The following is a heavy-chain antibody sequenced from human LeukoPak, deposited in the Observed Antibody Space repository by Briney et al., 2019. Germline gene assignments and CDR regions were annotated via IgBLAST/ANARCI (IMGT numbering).Heavy chain of an antibody. CDR3: ARGDGYNFFDY. V-gene: IGHV3-53*01. Sequence: PGGSLRLSCAVPGFSVTNNYMSWVRQAPGKGLEWGSVFYVGGATYYADSVKGRFTISRDNSENTLYLQMKSLRAEDTAVYYCARGDGYNFFDYWGQGTLVTVSS. CDR2: FYVGGAT. J-gene: IGHJ4*02. D-gene: IGHD5-24*01. CDR1: GFSVTNNY.